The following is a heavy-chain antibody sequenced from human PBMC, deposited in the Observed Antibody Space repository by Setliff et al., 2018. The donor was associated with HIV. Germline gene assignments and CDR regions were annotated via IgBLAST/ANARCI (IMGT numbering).Heavy chain of an antibody. CDR3: AREAEQDYDVVTETLVEGAYIQF. J-gene: IGHJ1*01. V-gene: IGHV4-31*03. D-gene: IGHD3-9*01. CDR1: GGSMRTDGYF. CDR2: IYHSGST. Sequence: SETLSLTCSVSGGSMRTDGYFWSWIRHHPGQGLEWIGYIYHSGSTFYNPSLESRLIISLDPRKNQFSLKLGSLTAADTAVYYCAREAEQDYDVVTETLVEGAYIQFWGQGSLVTVSS.